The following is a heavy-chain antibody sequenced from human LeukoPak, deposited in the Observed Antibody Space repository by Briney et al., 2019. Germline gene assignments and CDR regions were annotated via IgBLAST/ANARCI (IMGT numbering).Heavy chain of an antibody. CDR3: AGVHYDFWSGYGWFDP. Sequence: ASVKVSCKASGGTFSSYAISWVRQAPGQGLEWMGWISAYNGNTNYAQKLQGRVTMTTDTSTSTAYMELRSLRSDDTAVYYCAGVHYDFWSGYGWFDPWGQGTLVTVSS. V-gene: IGHV1-18*01. D-gene: IGHD3-3*01. CDR2: ISAYNGNT. CDR1: GGTFSSYA. J-gene: IGHJ5*02.